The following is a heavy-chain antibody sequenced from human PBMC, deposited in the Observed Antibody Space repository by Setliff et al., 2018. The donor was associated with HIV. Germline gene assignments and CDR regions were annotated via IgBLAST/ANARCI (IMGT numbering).Heavy chain of an antibody. CDR1: GGSISSSSYY. CDR2: IYYSGSA. J-gene: IGHJ4*02. CDR3: ARRTDLRGIAVAVPI. D-gene: IGHD6-19*01. V-gene: IGHV4-39*01. Sequence: SETLSLTCTVSGGSISSSSYYWGWIRQPPGKGLEWIGSIYYSGSAYYNPSLKSRVTISVDTSKNQFSLKLSSVTAADTAVYYCARRTDLRGIAVAVPIWGQGTLVTVSS.